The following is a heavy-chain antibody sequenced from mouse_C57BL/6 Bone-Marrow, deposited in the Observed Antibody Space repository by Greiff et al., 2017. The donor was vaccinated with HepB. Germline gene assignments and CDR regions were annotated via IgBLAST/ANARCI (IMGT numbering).Heavy chain of an antibody. CDR2: IRNKANGYTT. V-gene: IGHV7-3*01. CDR3: ARTGVLFDY. J-gene: IGHJ2*01. Sequence: EVKVVESGGGLVQPGGSLSLSCAASGFTFTDYYMSWVRQPPGKALEWLGFIRNKANGYTTEYSASVKGRFTISRDNSQSILYLQMNALRAEDSATYYCARTGVLFDYWGQGTTLTVSS. D-gene: IGHD4-1*01. CDR1: GFTFTDYY.